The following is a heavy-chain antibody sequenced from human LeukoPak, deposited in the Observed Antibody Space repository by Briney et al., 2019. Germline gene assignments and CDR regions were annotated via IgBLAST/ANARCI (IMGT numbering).Heavy chain of an antibody. CDR1: GGSISSSSYY. Sequence: PSETLSLTCTVSGGSISSSSYYWGWIRQPPGKGLEWIGSIYYSGSTYYNPSLKSRVTISVDTSKNQFSLKLSSVTAADTAVYYCARVLWVAGRWYFDYWGQGTLVTVSS. J-gene: IGHJ4*02. CDR2: IYYSGST. CDR3: ARVLWVAGRWYFDY. D-gene: IGHD6-19*01. V-gene: IGHV4-39*07.